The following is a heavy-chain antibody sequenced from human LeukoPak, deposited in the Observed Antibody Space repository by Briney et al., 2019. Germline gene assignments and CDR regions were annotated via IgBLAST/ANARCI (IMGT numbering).Heavy chain of an antibody. CDR3: AKGGKWDVTPFDY. CDR1: GFTFTSYS. Sequence: GGSLRLSCAASGFTFTSYSMNWVRQAPGKGLERVSTISGGGGSTYYADSVKGRFTISRDNSKNTLYLQVNSLRAEDTAVYYCAKGGKWDVTPFDYWGQGTLVTVSP. D-gene: IGHD1-26*01. V-gene: IGHV3-23*01. CDR2: ISGGGGST. J-gene: IGHJ4*02.